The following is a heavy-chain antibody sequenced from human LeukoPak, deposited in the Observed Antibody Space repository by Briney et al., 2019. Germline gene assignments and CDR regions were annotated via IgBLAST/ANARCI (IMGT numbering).Heavy chain of an antibody. J-gene: IGHJ3*02. CDR2: ISYDGSKR. CDR3: ARDRPWLGIINSGSDI. V-gene: IGHV3-30*03. CDR1: GFRITNHG. Sequence: GGSLRLSCAVSGFRITNHGIHWVRQVPGKGLEWVTVISYDGSKRYYAESVKGRFTISRDTSKNAVYLQMDSLRPEDTALYYCARDRPWLGIINSGSDIWGQGTMVTVSS. D-gene: IGHD3-22*01.